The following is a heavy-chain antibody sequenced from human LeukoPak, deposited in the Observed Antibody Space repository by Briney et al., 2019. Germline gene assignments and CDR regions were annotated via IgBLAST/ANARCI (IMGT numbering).Heavy chain of an antibody. CDR3: AKDLDQLLFSVSWFDP. Sequence: PGGSLRLSCAASGFTVSSYEMNWVRQAPGKGLEWVSYISSSGNTIFYVDSVKGRFTISRDNDKKSLYLQMNSLRAEDTAVYYCAKDLDQLLFSVSWFDPWGQGTLVTVSS. V-gene: IGHV3-48*03. CDR1: GFTVSSYE. J-gene: IGHJ5*02. D-gene: IGHD2-2*01. CDR2: ISSSGNTI.